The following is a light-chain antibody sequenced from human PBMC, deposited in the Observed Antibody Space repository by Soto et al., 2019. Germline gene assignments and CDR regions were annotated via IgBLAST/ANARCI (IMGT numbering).Light chain of an antibody. CDR1: QNIPSY. CDR3: QQTYTTPAT. Sequence: DIQMTQSLSSLSASVGDTVTITCRASQNIPSYFNWYQQKPGRAPKLLIYAASSLQSGVPSRFSGSGSGTDLTLTIGSLQPEDFATYYCQQTYTTPATFGQGTRVE. V-gene: IGKV1-39*01. J-gene: IGKJ1*01. CDR2: AAS.